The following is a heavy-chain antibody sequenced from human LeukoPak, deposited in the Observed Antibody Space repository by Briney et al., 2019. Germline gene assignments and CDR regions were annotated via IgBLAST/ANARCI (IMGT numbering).Heavy chain of an antibody. V-gene: IGHV3-23*01. CDR2: ISGSGGST. CDR3: ANLIMFVGELLLGPDAFDI. D-gene: IGHD3-10*01. J-gene: IGHJ3*02. Sequence: GGSLRLSCAASGFTFSSYAMSWVRQAPGKGLEWVSAISGSGGSTYYADSVKGRFTISRDNSKNTLYLQMNSLRAEDTAVYYCANLIMFVGELLLGPDAFDIWGQGTMVTVSS. CDR1: GFTFSSYA.